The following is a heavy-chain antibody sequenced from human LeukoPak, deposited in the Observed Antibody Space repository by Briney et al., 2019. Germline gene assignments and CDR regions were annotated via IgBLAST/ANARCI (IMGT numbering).Heavy chain of an antibody. J-gene: IGHJ4*02. CDR2: TCYRSKWYN. V-gene: IGHV6-1*01. CDR3: ARDLGTTGWHTF. Sequence: SQTLSLTCAVSGDSVSSKNGAWNWIRQSPSRGLEWLGRTCYRSKWYNDYAESMEGRMTISQDTSKNQYSLHLNSVTPDDTAVYYCARDLGTTGWHTFWGQGTLVTVSS. CDR1: GDSVSSKNGA. D-gene: IGHD6-19*01.